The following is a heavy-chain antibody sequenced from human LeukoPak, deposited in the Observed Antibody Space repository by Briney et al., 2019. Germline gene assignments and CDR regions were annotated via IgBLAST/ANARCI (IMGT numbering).Heavy chain of an antibody. Sequence: WEALSLTCTVSGGSISSYYWSWIRQPPGKGLDWIGYVYYSGSTNYNPSLKSRVIISVDTSKNQFFLNLISVTAADTAVYYCARGTAQTVNTYAFDMWGQGTMVTVSS. CDR1: GGSISSYY. CDR3: ARGTAQTVNTYAFDM. CDR2: VYYSGST. D-gene: IGHD4-17*01. J-gene: IGHJ3*02. V-gene: IGHV4-59*13.